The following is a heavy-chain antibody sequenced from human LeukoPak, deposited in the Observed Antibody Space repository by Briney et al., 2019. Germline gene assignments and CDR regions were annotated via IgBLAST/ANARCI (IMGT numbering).Heavy chain of an antibody. CDR1: GFTIGDYY. J-gene: IGHJ4*02. Sequence: TLTLTCTASGFTIGDYYWNWIRQPPGKGLEWISGISWNSGSIGYADSVKGRLTISTDNAKNSLYLQMHSLRAEDTALYYCAKDIGYSGYDYYFDYWGQGTLVTVSS. D-gene: IGHD5-12*01. CDR2: ISWNSGSI. CDR3: AKDIGYSGYDYYFDY. V-gene: IGHV3-9*01.